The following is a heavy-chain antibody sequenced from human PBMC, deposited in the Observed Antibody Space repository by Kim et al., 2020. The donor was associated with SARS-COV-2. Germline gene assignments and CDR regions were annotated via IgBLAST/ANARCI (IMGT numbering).Heavy chain of an antibody. Sequence: GGSLRLSCAASGFTFSSYAMHWVRQAPGKGLEWVAVISYDGSNKYYADSVTGRFTISRDNSKNTLYLQMNSLRAEDTAVYYCARDLGSGGSYGTDYWGQGTLVTVSS. V-gene: IGHV3-30*04. CDR1: GFTFSSYA. CDR3: ARDLGSGGSYGTDY. D-gene: IGHD2-15*01. J-gene: IGHJ4*02. CDR2: ISYDGSNK.